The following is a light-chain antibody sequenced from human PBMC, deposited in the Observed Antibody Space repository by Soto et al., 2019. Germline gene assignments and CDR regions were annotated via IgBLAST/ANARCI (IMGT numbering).Light chain of an antibody. CDR3: QKYNSAPWT. V-gene: IGKV1-27*01. CDR2: AAS. J-gene: IGKJ1*01. CDR1: QGISNS. Sequence: DIQMTKSPSSLYASVGDGVTITCRASQGISNSLAWYPQKPGKVPKLLLYAASTLQSVVPPRFSGSGAGTDFTLTISSLQTEDVATYYCQKYNSAPWTFGQGTKLEIK.